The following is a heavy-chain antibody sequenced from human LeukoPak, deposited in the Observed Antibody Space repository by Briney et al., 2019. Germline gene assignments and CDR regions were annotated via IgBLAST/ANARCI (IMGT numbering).Heavy chain of an antibody. J-gene: IGHJ4*02. CDR3: ARDSYYHPDY. V-gene: IGHV3-21*01. Sequence: AGGSLRLSCAGAGFTFSNYGLSWVRQAPGKGLEWVSSISSSSSYIYYADSVKGRFTISRDNAKNSLYLQMNSLRAEDTAVYFCARDSYYHPDYWGQGTLVTVSS. CDR2: ISSSSSYI. D-gene: IGHD3-10*01. CDR1: GFTFSNYG.